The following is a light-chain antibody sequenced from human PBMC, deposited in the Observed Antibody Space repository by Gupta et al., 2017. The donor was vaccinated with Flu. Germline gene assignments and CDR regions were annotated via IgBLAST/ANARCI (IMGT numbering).Light chain of an antibody. CDR3: HLWDTDTDHGV. Sequence: SYVLTQAPSVSVAPGQTAIITCEGSNIGAKRVHWSQQRPGQAPLLVVSDNTDRPSGIPERFSGSNSGNTATLTISGVVAGDEADYYCHLWDTDTDHGVFGGGTKLTVL. CDR2: DNT. J-gene: IGLJ3*02. V-gene: IGLV3-21*02. CDR1: NIGAKR.